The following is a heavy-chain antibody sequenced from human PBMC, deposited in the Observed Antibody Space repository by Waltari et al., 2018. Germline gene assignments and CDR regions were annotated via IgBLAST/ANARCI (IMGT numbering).Heavy chain of an antibody. V-gene: IGHV3-20*04. D-gene: IGHD4-4*01. CDR3: VREVGYTNSAT. J-gene: IGHJ4*02. Sequence: VQLVESGGGIVRPGGSLRLSCAASGFIFDDYGMSWVRQAPGRGLGWVSSLSNGNDVSYQSDSVKGRFTTSRDIAGNSIYLKMSGLRSEDTAIYYCVREVGYTNSATWGQGTLVNVSP. CDR2: LSNGNDVS. CDR1: GFIFDDYG.